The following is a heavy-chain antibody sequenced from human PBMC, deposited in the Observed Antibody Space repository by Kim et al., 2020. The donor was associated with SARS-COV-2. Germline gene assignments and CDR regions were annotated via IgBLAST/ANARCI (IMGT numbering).Heavy chain of an antibody. Sequence: SETLSLTCTVSGGSISSSSYYWGWIRQPPGKGLEWIGSIYYSGSTYYNPSLKSRVTISVDTSKNQFSLKLSSVTAADTAVYYCARQQTMVRGEVPTYFDYWGQGTLVTVSS. CDR2: IYYSGST. J-gene: IGHJ4*02. CDR3: ARQQTMVRGEVPTYFDY. D-gene: IGHD3-10*01. V-gene: IGHV4-39*01. CDR1: GGSISSSSYY.